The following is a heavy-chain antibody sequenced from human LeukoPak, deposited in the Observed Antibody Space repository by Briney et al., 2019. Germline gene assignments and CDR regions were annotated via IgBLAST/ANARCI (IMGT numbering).Heavy chain of an antibody. CDR2: ISWNSGSI. D-gene: IGHD6-6*01. V-gene: IGHV3-9*01. Sequence: SGGSLRLSCAASGFTFDDYAMHWVRQAPGKGLEWVSGISWNSGSIGYADSVKGRFTISRDNAKNSLYLQTNSLRAEDTALYYCAKDFYSSSSFFDYWGQGTLVTVSS. CDR3: AKDFYSSSSFFDY. J-gene: IGHJ4*02. CDR1: GFTFDDYA.